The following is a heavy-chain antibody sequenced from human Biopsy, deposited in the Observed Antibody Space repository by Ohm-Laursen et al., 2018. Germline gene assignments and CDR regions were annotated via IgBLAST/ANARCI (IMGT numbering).Heavy chain of an antibody. V-gene: IGHV3-23*01. CDR2: ISGSGGRT. D-gene: IGHD1/OR15-1a*01. CDR1: GFTFSNYA. Sequence: SLRLSCTASGFTFSNYAMSWVRQAPGKGLEWVSGISGSGGRTYYAESMKGRFTISRDNSKMTVYLQMKSLRAEDTAVYYCAKEVFSAVGTSGFDPWGQGTLVTVSS. J-gene: IGHJ5*02. CDR3: AKEVFSAVGTSGFDP.